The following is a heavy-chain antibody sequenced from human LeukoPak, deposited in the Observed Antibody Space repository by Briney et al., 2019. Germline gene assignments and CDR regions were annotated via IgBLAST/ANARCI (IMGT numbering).Heavy chain of an antibody. D-gene: IGHD6-13*01. CDR2: VNLQGST. V-gene: IGHV4-4*02. Sequence: KPSGTLSLTCGVSGGSITSTNYWTWVRQPPGKGLEWIGEVNLQGSTNYNPSLMGRVAISVDMSENHISLQLTSVTAADTAVYYCARGPKQLVPRYFQHWGQGTLVTVSS. CDR1: GGSITSTNY. J-gene: IGHJ1*01. CDR3: ARGPKQLVPRYFQH.